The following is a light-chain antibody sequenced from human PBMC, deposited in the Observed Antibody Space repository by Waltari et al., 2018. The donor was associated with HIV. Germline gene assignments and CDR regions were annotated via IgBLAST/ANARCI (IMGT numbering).Light chain of an antibody. CDR1: QSVNST. J-gene: IGKJ1*01. V-gene: IGKV3-15*01. CDR2: CTS. Sequence: EILMTQSPAPLSVSPGERATLSCRASQSVNSTLAWSQQKPGQTPRLLIYCTSTRATDIPARFSGSGSGTEFTLTISSLQSEDFAVYYCHHYNNWRETFGQGTKVEIK. CDR3: HHYNNWRET.